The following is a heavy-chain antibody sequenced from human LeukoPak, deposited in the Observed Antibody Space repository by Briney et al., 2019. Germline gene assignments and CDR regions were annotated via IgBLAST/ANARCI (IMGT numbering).Heavy chain of an antibody. CDR2: ISGSGGTT. CDR1: GLTFSSYA. V-gene: IGHV3-23*01. CDR3: AKGGRWDYYDSSH. D-gene: IGHD3-22*01. Sequence: AGGSLRLSCAASGLTFSSYAMTWVRQAPGKGLEWVSGISGSGGTTYYADSVKGRFTFSRDNSKNTLYLQMNSLRVEDTAVYYCAKGGRWDYYDSSHWGQGTMVTVSS. J-gene: IGHJ3*01.